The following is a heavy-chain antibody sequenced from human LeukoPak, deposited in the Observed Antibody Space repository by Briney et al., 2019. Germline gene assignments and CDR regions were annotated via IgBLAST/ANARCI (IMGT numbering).Heavy chain of an antibody. J-gene: IGHJ5*02. Sequence: SETLSLTCTVSGYSISSGYYWGWIRQPPGKGLEWIGSIYHSGSTYYNPSLKSRVTISVDTSKNQFSLKLSSVTAADTAVYYCARDYLEYSSSFGGDWFDPWGQGTLVTVSS. V-gene: IGHV4-38-2*02. CDR3: ARDYLEYSSSFGGDWFDP. CDR1: GYSISSGYY. D-gene: IGHD6-6*01. CDR2: IYHSGST.